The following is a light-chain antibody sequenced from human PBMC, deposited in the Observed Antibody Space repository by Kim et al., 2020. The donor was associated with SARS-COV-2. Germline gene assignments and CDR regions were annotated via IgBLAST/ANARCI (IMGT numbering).Light chain of an antibody. V-gene: IGLV10-54*01. CDR3: SAWDSSLSSWV. J-gene: IGLJ3*02. CDR1: SNNVGPQG. Sequence: RPTAPLTCTGNSNNVGPQGAAWLQQHQGHPPKLLSYRDNNRPSGISERLSASRSGSTASLTITGLQPEDEAEYYCSAWDSSLSSWVFGGGTQLTVL. CDR2: RDN.